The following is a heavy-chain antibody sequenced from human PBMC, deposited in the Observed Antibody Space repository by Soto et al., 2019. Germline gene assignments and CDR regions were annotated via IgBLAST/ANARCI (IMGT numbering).Heavy chain of an antibody. CDR1: GGSVSSGNYY. Sequence: QVQLQESGPGLVKPSETLSLTCTVSGGSVSSGNYYWSWIRQPPGKGLEWIGYIYYSGSTNYNPSLKSRVTISVDTSKNQCSLKLTSVTAADTAVYYCARDQTGIFDYWGQGTLVTVSS. J-gene: IGHJ4*02. V-gene: IGHV4-61*01. CDR2: IYYSGST. CDR3: ARDQTGIFDY.